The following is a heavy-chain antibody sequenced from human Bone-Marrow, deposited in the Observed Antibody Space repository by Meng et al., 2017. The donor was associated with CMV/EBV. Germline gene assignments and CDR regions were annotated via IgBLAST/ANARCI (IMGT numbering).Heavy chain of an antibody. Sequence: GGSLRLSCAASGFTFSSYEMNWVRQAPGKGLEWVSYISSSGSTIYYADSVKGRFTISRDNSKNTLYLQMNSLRAEDTAVYYCARDGSSSFYFDYWGQGTLVTVSS. J-gene: IGHJ4*02. CDR2: ISSSGSTI. CDR1: GFTFSSYE. D-gene: IGHD6-6*01. CDR3: ARDGSSSFYFDY. V-gene: IGHV3-48*03.